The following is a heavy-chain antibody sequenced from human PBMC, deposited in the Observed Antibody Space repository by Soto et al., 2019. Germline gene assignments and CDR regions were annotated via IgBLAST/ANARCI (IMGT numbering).Heavy chain of an antibody. J-gene: IGHJ4*02. CDR1: GYTFTNSY. CDR3: ARVSEEGGSHWFWGY. Sequence: QVQLVQSGAEVKTSGASVKISCKASGYTFTNSYMHWLRQAPGQGLEWMGIINPSGGGTNYAQKVQGRITMTSDTSTSTFYMDLRSLTSEDTAIYYCARVSEEGGSHWFWGYWGQGTLVTVSS. D-gene: IGHD3-10*01. V-gene: IGHV1-46*01. CDR2: INPSGGGT.